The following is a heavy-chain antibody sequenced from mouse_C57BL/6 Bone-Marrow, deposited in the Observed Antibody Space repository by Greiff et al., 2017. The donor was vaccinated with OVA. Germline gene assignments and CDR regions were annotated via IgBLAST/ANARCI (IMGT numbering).Heavy chain of an antibody. CDR1: GYTFTSYG. Sequence: QVQLQQSGAELARPGASVKLSCKASGYTFTSYGISWVKQRTGQGLEWIGEIYPRSGNTYYNEKFKGKATLTADKSSSTAYMELRSLTSADSAVSVCAGPPYYGSSYSMDYWGQGTTVTVSS. J-gene: IGHJ4*01. V-gene: IGHV1-81*01. D-gene: IGHD2-10*01. CDR3: AGPPYYGSSYSMDY. CDR2: IYPRSGNT.